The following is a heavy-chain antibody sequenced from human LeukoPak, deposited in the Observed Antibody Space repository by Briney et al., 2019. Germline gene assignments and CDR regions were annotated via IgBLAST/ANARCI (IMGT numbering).Heavy chain of an antibody. Sequence: GGSLRLSCAASGFTFSSYGMHWVRQAPGKGLEWVAVISYDGSEKYYADSVKGRFTISRDNSNNTLSVQMNSLRPEDTAVYYCARAPEGLRILSADYWGQGVLVTVSS. CDR3: ARAPEGLRILSADY. CDR1: GFTFSSYG. D-gene: IGHD2/OR15-2a*01. J-gene: IGHJ4*02. CDR2: ISYDGSEK. V-gene: IGHV3-30*19.